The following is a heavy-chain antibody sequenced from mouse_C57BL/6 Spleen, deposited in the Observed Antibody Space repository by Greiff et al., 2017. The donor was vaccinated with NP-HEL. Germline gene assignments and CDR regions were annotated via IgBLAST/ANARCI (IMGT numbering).Heavy chain of an antibody. CDR1: GFNIKDDY. Sequence: EVQLVESGAELVRPGASVKLSCTASGFNIKDDYMHWVKQRPEQGLEWIGWIDPENGDTEYASKFQGKATITADTSSNTAYLQLSSLTSEDTAVYYCTTGELGEAWFAYWGQGTLVTVSA. D-gene: IGHD4-1*01. V-gene: IGHV14-4*01. J-gene: IGHJ3*01. CDR2: IDPENGDT. CDR3: TTGELGEAWFAY.